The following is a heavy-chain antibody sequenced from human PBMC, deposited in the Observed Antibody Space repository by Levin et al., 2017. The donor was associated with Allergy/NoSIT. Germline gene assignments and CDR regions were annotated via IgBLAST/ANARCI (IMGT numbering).Heavy chain of an antibody. Sequence: SETLSLTCTVSGGSISSPDSYWGWIRQPPGKRPEWIATIFYSGTTYSSPSLRSRVTISKDTSKNQFSLKLRSVTTADTAVYYCARFNWNDAGWVGPWGQGILVTVSS. CDR3: ARFNWNDAGWVGP. D-gene: IGHD1-20*01. J-gene: IGHJ5*02. CDR1: GGSISSPDSY. CDR2: IFYSGTT. V-gene: IGHV4-39*01.